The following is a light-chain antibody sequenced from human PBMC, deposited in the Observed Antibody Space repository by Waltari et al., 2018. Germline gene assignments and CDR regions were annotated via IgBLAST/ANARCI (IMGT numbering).Light chain of an antibody. CDR3: QQTYTTPYI. J-gene: IGKJ2*01. CDR2: GAS. V-gene: IGKV1-39*01. CDR1: QRIRGF. Sequence: DIQMTQSPSSLSVSEGDGVNITCRASQRIRGFLNWYQHRPGKAPELLIFGASTLHNGVPSRFSGSGSGTDFTLTVSSLQPEDFTTYYCQQTYTTPYIFGQGTKLELK.